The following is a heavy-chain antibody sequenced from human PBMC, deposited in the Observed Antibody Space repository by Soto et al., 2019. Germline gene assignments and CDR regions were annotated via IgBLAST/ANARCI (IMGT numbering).Heavy chain of an antibody. V-gene: IGHV2-5*02. CDR3: AHSLIPNWGSRGAFDY. Sequence: QITLKESGPTLVKPTQTLTLTCTFSGFSLSTSGVGVGLIRQPPGKALEWLALIYWDDDKRYSPSLKSRLTITKDTSKNQVVLTMTNMDPVDTATYYCAHSLIPNWGSRGAFDYWGQGTLVTVSS. CDR2: IYWDDDK. J-gene: IGHJ4*02. D-gene: IGHD7-27*01. CDR1: GFSLSTSGVG.